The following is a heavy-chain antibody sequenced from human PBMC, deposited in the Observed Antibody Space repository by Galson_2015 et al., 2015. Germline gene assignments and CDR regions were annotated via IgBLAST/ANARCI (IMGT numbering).Heavy chain of an antibody. Sequence: SLRLSCAASGFTFSSYAMHWVRQAPGKGQEWVAVISYDGSNKYYADSVKGRFTISRDNSKNTLYLQMNSLRAEDTAVYYCARDLPGIAAAGTMGYFDYWGQGTLVTVSS. D-gene: IGHD6-13*01. CDR1: GFTFSSYA. CDR3: ARDLPGIAAAGTMGYFDY. V-gene: IGHV3-30-3*01. CDR2: ISYDGSNK. J-gene: IGHJ4*02.